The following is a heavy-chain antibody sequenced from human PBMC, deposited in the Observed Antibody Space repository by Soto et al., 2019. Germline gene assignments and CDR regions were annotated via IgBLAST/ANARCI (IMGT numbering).Heavy chain of an antibody. CDR2: MNPNSGNT. Sequence: ASVKVSCKASGYTFTSYDINWVRQATGQGLEWMGWMNPNSGNTGYAQKFQGRVTMTRNTSISTAYMELSSLRSEDTAVYYCARGERYCSGGSCSSNWFDPWGQGTLVTVSS. D-gene: IGHD2-15*01. V-gene: IGHV1-8*01. J-gene: IGHJ5*02. CDR1: GYTFTSYD. CDR3: ARGERYCSGGSCSSNWFDP.